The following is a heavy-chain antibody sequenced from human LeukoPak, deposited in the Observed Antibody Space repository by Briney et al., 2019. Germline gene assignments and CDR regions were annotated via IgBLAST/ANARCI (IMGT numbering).Heavy chain of an antibody. CDR2: IYYSGST. V-gene: IGHV4-59*01. J-gene: IGHJ5*02. CDR3: AGGYYYDSSGYYYIPPWFDP. D-gene: IGHD3-22*01. CDR1: GGSISSYY. Sequence: PSETLSLTCTVSGGSISSYYWSWIRQPPGKGLEWIGYIYYSGSTNYNPSLKSRVTISVDTSKNQFSLKLSSVTAADTAVYYCAGGYYYDSSGYYYIPPWFDPWGQGTLVTVSS.